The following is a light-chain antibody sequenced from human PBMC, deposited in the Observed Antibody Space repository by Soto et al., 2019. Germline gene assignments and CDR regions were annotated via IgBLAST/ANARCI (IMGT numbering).Light chain of an antibody. V-gene: IGKV3-15*01. CDR1: QSVSSN. J-gene: IGKJ2*01. Sequence: EIVMTQSPAPLSVSPGERATLSCRASQSVSSNLAWYQQKPGQAPRLLLYGASTRATAIPGRFTGSGSGTEFTLTISSLQSEDFAVYYCQQYNNWPPYTFGQGTKLEIK. CDR2: GAS. CDR3: QQYNNWPPYT.